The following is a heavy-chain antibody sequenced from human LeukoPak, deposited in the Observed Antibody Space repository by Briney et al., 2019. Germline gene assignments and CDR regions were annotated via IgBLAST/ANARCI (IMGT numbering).Heavy chain of an antibody. CDR3: AKGRSTSWKASYYFDY. V-gene: IGHV3-23*01. CDR2: ISASGGGT. J-gene: IGHJ4*02. CDR1: GFTFSSYA. D-gene: IGHD2-2*01. Sequence: PGGSLRLSCAASGFTFSSYAMTWVRQAPGKGLGWVSVISASGGGTSYADSVKGRSTGSRDNSKNMLYLQMNSLSVEDTAVYYCAKGRSTSWKASYYFDYWGQGTQLTVSS.